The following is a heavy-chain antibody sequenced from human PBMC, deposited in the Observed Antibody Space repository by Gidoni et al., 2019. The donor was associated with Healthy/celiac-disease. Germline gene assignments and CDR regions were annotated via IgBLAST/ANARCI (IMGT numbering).Heavy chain of an antibody. CDR3: ARATMVRGVMGFDP. Sequence: EVQLVESGGGLVKPGGSLRLSCAASGLTFSSYSMNWVRQAPGKGLEWVSSISSSSSYIYYADSVKGRFTISRDNAKNSLYLQMNSLRAEDTAVYYCARATMVRGVMGFDPWGQGTLVTVSS. CDR1: GLTFSSYS. D-gene: IGHD3-10*01. V-gene: IGHV3-21*01. J-gene: IGHJ5*02. CDR2: ISSSSSYI.